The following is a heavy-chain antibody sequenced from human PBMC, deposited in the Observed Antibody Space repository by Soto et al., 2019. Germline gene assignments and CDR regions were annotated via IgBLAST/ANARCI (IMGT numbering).Heavy chain of an antibody. CDR1: GYTLTELS. J-gene: IGHJ4*02. CDR2: FDPEDGET. Sequence: ASVKVSCKVSGYTLTELSMHWVRQAPGKGLEWMGGFDPEDGETIYAQKFQGRVTMTEDTSTDTAYMELSSLRSEDTAVYYCATAYCSSTSCYVVAYFDYWGQGTLVTVSS. V-gene: IGHV1-24*01. D-gene: IGHD2-2*01. CDR3: ATAYCSSTSCYVVAYFDY.